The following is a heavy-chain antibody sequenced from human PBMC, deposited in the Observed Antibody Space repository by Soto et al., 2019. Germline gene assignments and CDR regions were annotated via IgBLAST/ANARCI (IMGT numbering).Heavy chain of an antibody. J-gene: IGHJ6*02. D-gene: IGHD4-17*01. V-gene: IGHV5-51*01. CDR2: IYPTNSET. CDR1: GYSFTSYY. CDR3: ARPFPTVTTNHRYYYGMDV. Sequence: PGESLKISCKGSGYSFTSYYIAWVRQMPGKGLEWMGIIYPTNSETTYNPSFHGQVTISADKSLRTAYLQWSSLKASDTALYYCARPFPTVTTNHRYYYGMDVWGQGTTVTVSS.